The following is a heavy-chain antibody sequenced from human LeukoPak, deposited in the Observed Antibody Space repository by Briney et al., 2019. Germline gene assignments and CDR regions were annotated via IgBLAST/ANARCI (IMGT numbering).Heavy chain of an antibody. CDR1: GFTFSSYT. J-gene: IGHJ6*04. CDR2: ITRTSNYI. D-gene: IGHD2-21*02. CDR3: AKENPYCGGDCYPQV. Sequence: GGSLRLSCAASGFTFSSYTMNWVRQAPGKGLEWVSSITRTSNYIYYADSVKGRFTISRDNAKNSLFLQMNSLRAEDTAVYYCAKENPYCGGDCYPQVWGKGTTVAVSS. V-gene: IGHV3-21*01.